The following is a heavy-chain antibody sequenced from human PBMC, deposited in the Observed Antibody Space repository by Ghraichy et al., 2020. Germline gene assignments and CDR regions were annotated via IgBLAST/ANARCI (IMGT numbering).Heavy chain of an antibody. J-gene: IGHJ6*02. V-gene: IGHV3-74*01. CDR3: ARVPRHDYRYYYYGMDV. CDR2: INSDGSST. Sequence: GGSLRLSCAASGFTFSSYWMHWVRQAPGKGLVWVSRINSDGSSTSYADSVKGRFTISRDNAKNTLYLQMNSLRAEDTAVYYCARVPRHDYRYYYYGMDVWGQGTTVTVSS. D-gene: IGHD4-11*01. CDR1: GFTFSSYW.